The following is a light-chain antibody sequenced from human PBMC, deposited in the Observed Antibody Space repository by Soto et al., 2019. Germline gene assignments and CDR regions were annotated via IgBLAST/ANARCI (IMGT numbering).Light chain of an antibody. V-gene: IGKV3-20*01. CDR3: QQYGTFPFT. Sequence: EVVLTQSPGTLSLSPGERATLSCRASQNLNHNYFAWYQQNPGQGPMLLIYGISTRAAGIPDRFSGSGSGTDFTLTSIRLEPEDFAVYYCQQYGTFPFTFGHGTKLDIK. CDR2: GIS. J-gene: IGKJ3*01. CDR1: QNLNHNY.